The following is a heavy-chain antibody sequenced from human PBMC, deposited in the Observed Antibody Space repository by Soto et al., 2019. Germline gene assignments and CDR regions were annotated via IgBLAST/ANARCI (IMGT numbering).Heavy chain of an antibody. J-gene: IGHJ6*02. Sequence: SVKVSCKASRGTFSSYTISWLRQAPGQGIEWMGRIIPILGIANYAQKFQGRVTITADKSTSTAYMELSSLRSEDTAVYYCACYSSGNYYYYVMDVWGQGTTVTVSS. CDR1: RGTFSSYT. CDR3: ACYSSGNYYYYVMDV. CDR2: IIPILGIA. V-gene: IGHV1-69*02. D-gene: IGHD6-19*01.